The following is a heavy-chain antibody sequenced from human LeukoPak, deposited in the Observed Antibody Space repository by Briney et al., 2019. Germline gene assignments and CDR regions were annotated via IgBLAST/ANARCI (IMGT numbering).Heavy chain of an antibody. CDR1: GFTFSTYA. CDR2: ISYDGSNK. D-gene: IGHD6-6*01. CDR3: ARKSIAARRYFDY. V-gene: IGHV3-30-3*01. Sequence: PGGSLRPSCAASGFTFSTYAMHWVRQAPGKGPEWVAVISYDGSNKYYADSVKGRFTISRDNSKNTLYLQMNSLRAEDTAVYYCARKSIAARRYFDYWGQGTLVTVSS. J-gene: IGHJ4*02.